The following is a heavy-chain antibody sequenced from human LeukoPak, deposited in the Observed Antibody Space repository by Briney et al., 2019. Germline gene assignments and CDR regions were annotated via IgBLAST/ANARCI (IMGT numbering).Heavy chain of an antibody. CDR2: ISGSGGNT. CDR1: GFTFSSCA. Sequence: GGSLRLSCAASGFTFSSCAMSWVRQAPGKGLEWVSAISGSGGNTYSADSVKGRFTISRDNSKYTLFLQMNSLRAEDTAVYYCAKGGEAKWFGELINTQYYYYMDVWGKGTTVTVSS. CDR3: AKGGEAKWFGELINTQYYYYMDV. J-gene: IGHJ6*03. D-gene: IGHD3-10*01. V-gene: IGHV3-23*01.